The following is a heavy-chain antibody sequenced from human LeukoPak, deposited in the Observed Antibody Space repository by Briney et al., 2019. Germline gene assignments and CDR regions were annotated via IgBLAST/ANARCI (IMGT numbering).Heavy chain of an antibody. CDR1: GGSISSHY. J-gene: IGHJ5*02. CDR2: IYYSGST. Sequence: SETLSLTCTVSGGSISSHYWSWIRQPPGKGLEWIGYIYYSGSTNYNPSLKSRDTISVDTSKNQFSLKLSSVTAADTAVYYCARGGYSSSSDWFDPWGQGTLVTVSS. V-gene: IGHV4-59*11. CDR3: ARGGYSSSSDWFDP. D-gene: IGHD6-6*01.